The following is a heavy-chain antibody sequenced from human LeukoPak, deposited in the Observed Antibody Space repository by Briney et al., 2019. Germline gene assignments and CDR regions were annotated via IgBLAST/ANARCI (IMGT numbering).Heavy chain of an antibody. CDR1: GGSISSITYY. CDR2: IYYSGST. J-gene: IGHJ4*02. D-gene: IGHD6-19*01. CDR3: ARQVVAVAGTGYFDY. Sequence: SETLSLTCTVSGGSISSITYYWGWIRQPPGKGLEWIGSIYYSGSTYYNASLKSRGTISVDTSKNQFSLKLNSVTAADTAVYFCARQVVAVAGTGYFDYWGQGTLVTVSS. V-gene: IGHV4-39*01.